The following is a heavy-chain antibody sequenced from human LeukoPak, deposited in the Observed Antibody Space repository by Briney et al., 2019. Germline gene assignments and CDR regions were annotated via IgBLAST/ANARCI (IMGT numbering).Heavy chain of an antibody. CDR1: GFTFSSYAMH. CDR3: VVMPGF. V-gene: IGHV4-59*04. J-gene: IGHJ4*02. CDR2: LYYSGST. Sequence: GSLRLSCAASGFTFSSYAMHWVRQPPGKGLEWIGSLYYSGSTYYNPSLKSRVTMSVDTSKNQFSLKLSSVTAADTAVYYCVVMPGFWGQGTLVTVSS. D-gene: IGHD3-16*01.